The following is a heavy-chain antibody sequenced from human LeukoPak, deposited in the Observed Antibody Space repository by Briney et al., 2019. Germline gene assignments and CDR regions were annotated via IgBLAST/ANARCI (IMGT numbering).Heavy chain of an antibody. CDR2: IYYSGST. Sequence: SETLSLTCTVSGGSISSYYWSWIRQPPGKGLEWIGYIYYSGSTKYNPSLKSRVTILVDTSKNQFSLKLSSVIAADTAVYYCARGPSDAFDIWGQGTKVTVSS. J-gene: IGHJ3*02. CDR3: ARGPSDAFDI. CDR1: GGSISSYY. V-gene: IGHV4-59*01.